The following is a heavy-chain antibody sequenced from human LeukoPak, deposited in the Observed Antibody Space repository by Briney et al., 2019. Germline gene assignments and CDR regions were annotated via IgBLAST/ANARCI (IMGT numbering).Heavy chain of an antibody. CDR3: AAGPRLETDPGYYYYGMDV. J-gene: IGHJ6*04. CDR1: GFTFTSSA. D-gene: IGHD1-1*01. Sequence: EASVKVSCKASGFTFTSSAVQWVRQARGQRLEWIGWIVVGSGNTNYAQKFQERVTITRDMSTSTAYMELSSLRSEDTAVYYCAAGPRLETDPGYYYYGMDVWGKGTTVTVSS. CDR2: IVVGSGNT. V-gene: IGHV1-58*01.